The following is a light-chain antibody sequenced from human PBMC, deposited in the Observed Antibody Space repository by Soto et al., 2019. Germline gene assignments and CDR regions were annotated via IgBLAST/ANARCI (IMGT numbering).Light chain of an antibody. CDR2: KAS. CDR3: QHWKSYPWT. J-gene: IGKJ1*01. V-gene: IGKV1-5*03. CDR1: QSIASW. Sequence: DIQMTQYPSTMSASVGDRVTISYRASQSIASWLGWYQQNPGKAPKFLMYKASNLESGVPLRFSGSGYEPEFTLTISSLQPDDFAIYYCQHWKSYPWTFGQGTKVELQ.